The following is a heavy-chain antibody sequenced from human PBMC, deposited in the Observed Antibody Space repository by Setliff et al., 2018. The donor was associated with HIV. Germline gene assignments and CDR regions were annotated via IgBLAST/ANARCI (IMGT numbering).Heavy chain of an antibody. CDR3: ARSLLPSITVAGTIGY. V-gene: IGHV4-61*09. J-gene: IGHJ4*02. Sequence: SETLSLTCTVSGGSISSGTYFWSWIRQPAGKGLEWVGHIHTSGNANYNPSLNSRVTISVDTSKNHFSLKLSSVTAADTAVYYCARSLLPSITVAGTIGYWGQGSLVTVSS. D-gene: IGHD6-19*01. CDR1: GGSISSGTYF. CDR2: IHTSGNA.